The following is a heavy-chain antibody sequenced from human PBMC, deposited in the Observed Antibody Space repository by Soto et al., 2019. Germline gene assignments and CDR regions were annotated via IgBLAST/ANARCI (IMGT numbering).Heavy chain of an antibody. CDR1: GFAFSSYA. Sequence: GGSLRLSCAASGFAFSSYAMSWVRQAPGKGLEWVSAISGSGGSTYYADSVKGRFTISRDNSKNTLYLQMNSLRAEDTAVYYCAKDYYSNYVYYYGMDVWGQGTTVTVSS. CDR2: ISGSGGST. V-gene: IGHV3-23*01. J-gene: IGHJ6*02. CDR3: AKDYYSNYVYYYGMDV. D-gene: IGHD4-4*01.